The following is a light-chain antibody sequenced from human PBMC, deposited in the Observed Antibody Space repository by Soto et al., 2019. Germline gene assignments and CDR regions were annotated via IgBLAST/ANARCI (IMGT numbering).Light chain of an antibody. CDR1: QGIINY. V-gene: IGKV1-27*01. Sequence: DIQMTQSPSSLSASVGDRVTITCRASQGIINYLAWYQQQPGKPPKLLMYAASTLQSGVPSRFSGSGSGTDFTLTISSLQPEDVATYYCQRYNSVPPVTFGPGTKVNL. J-gene: IGKJ3*01. CDR2: AAS. CDR3: QRYNSVPPVT.